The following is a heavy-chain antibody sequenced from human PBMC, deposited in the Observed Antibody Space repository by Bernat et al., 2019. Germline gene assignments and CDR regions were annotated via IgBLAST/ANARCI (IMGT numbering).Heavy chain of an antibody. CDR3: ARAPYDFWSGSNFDH. D-gene: IGHD3-3*01. Sequence: EVQLVESGGGLVKPGGSLRLSCAASGFVFSTSSMNWVRQAPGKGLEWVSSISSSSSYIYYADSVKGRFTISRDNAKNSLYLQMNSLRAEDTAVYYCARAPYDFWSGSNFDHWGQGILVTVSS. V-gene: IGHV3-21*01. J-gene: IGHJ4*02. CDR1: GFVFSTSS. CDR2: ISSSSSYI.